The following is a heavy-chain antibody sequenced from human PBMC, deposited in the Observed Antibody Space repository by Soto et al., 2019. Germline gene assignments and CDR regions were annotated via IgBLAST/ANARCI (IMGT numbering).Heavy chain of an antibody. CDR1: GGSFSGYY. CDR3: ARQSSGWYWYFDL. V-gene: IGHV4-34*01. J-gene: IGHJ2*01. CDR2: INHSGST. Sequence: SETLSLTCAVYGGSFSGYYWSWIRQPPGKGLEWIGEINHSGSTNYNPSLKSRVTISVDTSKNQFSLKLSSVTAADTAVYYCARQSSGWYWYFDLWGRGTLVTVSS. D-gene: IGHD6-19*01.